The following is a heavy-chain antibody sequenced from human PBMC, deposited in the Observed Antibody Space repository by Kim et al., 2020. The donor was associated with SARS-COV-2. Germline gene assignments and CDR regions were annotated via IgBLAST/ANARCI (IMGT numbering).Heavy chain of an antibody. D-gene: IGHD3-10*01. J-gene: IGHJ4*02. Sequence: GSPTSNPSLKSRVTISIDPAKNQFSLRLSSVTAADTAVYYCARGRTIVDYWGQGTLVTVSS. CDR3: ARGRTIVDY. CDR2: GSP. V-gene: IGHV4-34*01.